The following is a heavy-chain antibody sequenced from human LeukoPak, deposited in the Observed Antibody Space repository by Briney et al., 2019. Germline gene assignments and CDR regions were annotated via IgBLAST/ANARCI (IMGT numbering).Heavy chain of an antibody. J-gene: IGHJ4*02. CDR2: ISSSGSTI. Sequence: TGGSLRLSCAASGFTFSDYYMSWIRQAPGKGLEWVSYISSSGSTIYYADSVKGRFTISRDSAKNSLYLQMNSLRAEDTAVYYCARDRYGDYVSDYWGQGTLVTVSS. D-gene: IGHD4-17*01. V-gene: IGHV3-11*04. CDR1: GFTFSDYY. CDR3: ARDRYGDYVSDY.